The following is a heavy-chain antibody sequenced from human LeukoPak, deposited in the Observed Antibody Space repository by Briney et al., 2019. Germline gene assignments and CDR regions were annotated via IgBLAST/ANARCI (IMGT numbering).Heavy chain of an antibody. CDR3: ARRTRGSSRSNWFDP. CDR2: INPNIGGT. J-gene: IGHJ5*02. CDR1: GYTFTDYY. Sequence: ASVKVSCKASGYTFTDYYMHWVRQAPGQGLEWMGRINPNIGGTNYAQKFQGRVTMTRDTSISTAYMELSRLISDDTAVYYCARRTRGSSRSNWFDPWGQGTLVTVSS. D-gene: IGHD6-13*01. V-gene: IGHV1-2*06.